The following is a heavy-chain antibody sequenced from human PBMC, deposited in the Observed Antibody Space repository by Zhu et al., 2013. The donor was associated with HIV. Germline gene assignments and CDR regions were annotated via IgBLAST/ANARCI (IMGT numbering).Heavy chain of an antibody. V-gene: IGHV4-59*01. CDR3: ARAISAVYDY. D-gene: IGHD3-16*01. CDR1: GGSISSYY. CDR2: IYYSGST. Sequence: QVQLQESGPGLVKPSETLSLTCTVSGGSISSYYWSWIRQPPGKGLEWIGYIYYSGSTNYNPSLKSRVTISVDTSKNQFSLKLSSVTAADTAVYYCARAISAVYDYWGQGTLVTVSS. J-gene: IGHJ4*02.